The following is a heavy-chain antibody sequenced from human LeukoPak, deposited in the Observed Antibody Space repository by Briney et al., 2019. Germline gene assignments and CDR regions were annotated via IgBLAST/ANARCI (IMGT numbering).Heavy chain of an antibody. CDR3: ARNQQLGGHSYYYYGMDV. D-gene: IGHD3-16*01. V-gene: IGHV3-30*04. J-gene: IGHJ6*02. Sequence: GGSLRLSCAASGFTFNSYAIHWVRQAPGKGLEWVAVISYDGSNKYYADSVKGRFTISRDNSKNTLYLQMNSLRADDTAIYYCARNQQLGGHSYYYYGMDVWGQGTTVTVSS. CDR2: ISYDGSNK. CDR1: GFTFNSYA.